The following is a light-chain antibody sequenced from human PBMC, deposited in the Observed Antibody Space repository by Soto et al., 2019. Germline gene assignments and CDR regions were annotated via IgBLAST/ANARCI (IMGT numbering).Light chain of an antibody. Sequence: QSVLTQPPSASVALGQGISISCSGSSSNIGGNSVSWYRQVPGTAPKLLIFSNHQRPVGVPNRFSGSKSGTSASLDIRGLQSEDEDDYYCSTGNDSLRGLVFGGGTK. J-gene: IGLJ2*01. CDR1: SSNIGGNS. V-gene: IGLV1-44*01. CDR2: SNH. CDR3: STGNDSLRGLV.